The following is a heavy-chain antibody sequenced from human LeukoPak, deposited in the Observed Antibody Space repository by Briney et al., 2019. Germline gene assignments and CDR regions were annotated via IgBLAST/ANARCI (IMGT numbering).Heavy chain of an antibody. CDR1: GFILSIYP. CDR3: ARDYDYFSGHNLDAYDI. Sequence: GGPLRLSCAASGFILSIYPMRGARHAPGKGREWVANIKENGSAKSYVDSVEGRFTISRDNAKNSLYLQMNSLRVEDTAVYYCARDYDYFSGHNLDAYDIWGQGTTVIVSS. J-gene: IGHJ3*02. D-gene: IGHD2-15*01. CDR2: IKENGSAK. V-gene: IGHV3-7*01.